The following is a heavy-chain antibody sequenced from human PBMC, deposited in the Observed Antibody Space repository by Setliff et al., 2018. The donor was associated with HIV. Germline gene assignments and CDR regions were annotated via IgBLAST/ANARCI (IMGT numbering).Heavy chain of an antibody. CDR3: AKAYYYDSSGYSRYYYYYGMDV. D-gene: IGHD3-22*01. CDR2: ISGSGGST. V-gene: IGHV3-23*01. Sequence: AGESLKISCAASGFTFSSYAMSWVRQAPGKGLEWVSAISGSGGSTYYADSVKGRFTSSRDNSKNTLYLQMNSLRAEDTAVYYCAKAYYYDSSGYSRYYYYYGMDVWGQGTTVTVSS. J-gene: IGHJ6*02. CDR1: GFTFSSYA.